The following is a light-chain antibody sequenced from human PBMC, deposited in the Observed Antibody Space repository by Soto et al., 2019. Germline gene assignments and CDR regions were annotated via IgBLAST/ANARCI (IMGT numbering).Light chain of an antibody. J-gene: IGKJ2*03. CDR1: QSVSSNY. CDR2: ATS. CDR3: QQYGNSPRYS. Sequence: EIVLTQSPGTLSLSLGERATLSCRASQSVSSNYLAWYQQKPGQAPRLLIYATSSRATGIPDRFSGSGSGTDFNLTISRLETEDFAVYYCQQYGNSPRYSFGQGTKLEIK. V-gene: IGKV3-20*01.